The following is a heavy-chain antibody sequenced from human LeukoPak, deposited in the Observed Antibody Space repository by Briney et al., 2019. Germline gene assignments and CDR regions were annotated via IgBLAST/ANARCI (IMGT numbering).Heavy chain of an antibody. D-gene: IGHD2-2*01. V-gene: IGHV1-69*06. CDR1: GGTFSSYA. CDR2: IIPIFGTA. J-gene: IGHJ6*04. CDR3: ASTIVVVPAAIPYYYGMDV. Sequence: SVKVSCKAAGGTFSSYAISWVRQAPGQGLEWMGGIIPIFGTANYAQEFQGRVTITADKSTSTAYMELSSLSSEDTAVYYCASTIVVVPAAIPYYYGMDVWGKGTTVTVSS.